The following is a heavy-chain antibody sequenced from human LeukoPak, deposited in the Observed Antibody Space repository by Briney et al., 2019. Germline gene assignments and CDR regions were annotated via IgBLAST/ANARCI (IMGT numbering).Heavy chain of an antibody. CDR2: INHSGST. Sequence: SETLSLTCAVYGGSFSGYYWGWIRQPPGKGLEWIGEINHSGSTNYNPSLKSRVTISVDTSKNQFSLKLSSVTAADTAVYYCASDLDYGGNSADYWGQGTLVTVSS. V-gene: IGHV4-34*01. D-gene: IGHD4-23*01. CDR3: ASDLDYGGNSADY. J-gene: IGHJ4*02. CDR1: GGSFSGYY.